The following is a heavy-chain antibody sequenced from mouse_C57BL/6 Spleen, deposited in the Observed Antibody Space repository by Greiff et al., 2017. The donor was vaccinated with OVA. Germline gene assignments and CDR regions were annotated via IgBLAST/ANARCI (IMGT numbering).Heavy chain of an antibody. CDR2: IYPRSGNT. Sequence: QVQLQQSGAELVRPGASVKLSCTASGYTFTSYGISWVKQRTGQGLEWIGEIYPRSGNTYYNEKFKGKATLTADKSSSTAYLELRSLTSEDTAVYFCARGVDYYAMDGWGQGTSVTVSS. CDR3: ARGVDYYAMDG. V-gene: IGHV1-81*01. CDR1: GYTFTSYG. J-gene: IGHJ4*01.